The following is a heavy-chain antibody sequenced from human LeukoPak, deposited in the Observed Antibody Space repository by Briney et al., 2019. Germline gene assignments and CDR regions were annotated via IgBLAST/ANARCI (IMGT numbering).Heavy chain of an antibody. CDR1: GGTFSSYA. CDR3: ARVRYYDFWSGYYTNWFDP. CDR2: IIPIFGTA. Sequence: SVKVSCKASGGTFSSYAISWVRQAPGQGLEWMGGIIPIFGTANYAQKFQGRVTVTTDESTSTAYMELSSLRSEDTAVYYCARVRYYDFWSGYYTNWFDPWGQGTLVTVSS. V-gene: IGHV1-69*05. D-gene: IGHD3-3*01. J-gene: IGHJ5*02.